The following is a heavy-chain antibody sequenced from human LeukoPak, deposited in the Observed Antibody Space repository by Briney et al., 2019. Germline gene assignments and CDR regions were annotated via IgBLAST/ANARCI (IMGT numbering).Heavy chain of an antibody. J-gene: IGHJ4*02. V-gene: IGHV4-59*01. CDR2: IYSSGST. Sequence: PSETLSLTCAVSGGSISSYYWSWIRQPPGKGLEWIGYIYSSGSTNYNPSLKSRVTISVDTSKNHFSLKLSSVTAADTAVYYCARTLVAATDYFDYWGQGALVTVSS. D-gene: IGHD6-19*01. CDR3: ARTLVAATDYFDY. CDR1: GGSISSYY.